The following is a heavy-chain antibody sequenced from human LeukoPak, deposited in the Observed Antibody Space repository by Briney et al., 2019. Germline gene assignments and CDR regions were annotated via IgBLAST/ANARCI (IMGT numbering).Heavy chain of an antibody. CDR3: AANTAMDLNWFDP. D-gene: IGHD5-18*01. CDR1: GFTFSSYW. V-gene: IGHV3-7*01. J-gene: IGHJ5*02. Sequence: HPGGSLRLSCAASGFTFSSYWMTWVRQAPGKGLEWVANIKHDGSDSYYMDSVKGRFTISRDNAKNSLYLQMSSLRAEDTAVYYCAANTAMDLNWFDPWGQGTLVTVSS. CDR2: IKHDGSDS.